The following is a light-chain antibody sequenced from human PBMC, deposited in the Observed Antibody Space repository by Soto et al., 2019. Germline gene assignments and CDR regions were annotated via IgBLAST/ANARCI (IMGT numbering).Light chain of an antibody. J-gene: IGLJ2*01. Sequence: QSALTQPASMSGSPGQSITISCTGTSNDVGSYNLVSWYQQHPGKAPKLMIYEGSKRPSGVSNRFSGSKSDNTASLTISGLQAEDEADYYCCSYAGSSTFVFGGGTKVTVL. V-gene: IGLV2-23*03. CDR2: EGS. CDR3: CSYAGSSTFV. CDR1: SNDVGSYNL.